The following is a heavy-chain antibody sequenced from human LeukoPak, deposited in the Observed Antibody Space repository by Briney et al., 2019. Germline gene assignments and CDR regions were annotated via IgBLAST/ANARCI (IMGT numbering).Heavy chain of an antibody. CDR3: ARGMNSSSWFNFYYYGMDV. D-gene: IGHD6-13*01. J-gene: IGHJ6*02. CDR2: MNPNSGNT. CDR1: VYTFTSYD. Sequence: GASVKVSCKASVYTFTSYDINWVRQATGQGLEWMGWMNPNSGNTGYAQKFQGRVTMTRNTSISTAYMELSSLRSEDTAVYYCARGMNSSSWFNFYYYGMDVWGQGTTVTVSS. V-gene: IGHV1-8*01.